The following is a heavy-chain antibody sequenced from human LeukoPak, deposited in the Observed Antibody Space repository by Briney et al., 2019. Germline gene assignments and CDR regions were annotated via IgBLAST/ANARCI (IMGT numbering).Heavy chain of an antibody. J-gene: IGHJ4*02. Sequence: SETLSLTCAVYGGSFSGYYWSWIRQPPGKGLEWIGEINHSGSTNYNPSLKSRVTISVDTSKNQFSLRLSSVTAPDTPWYYCAGPSRRWLQYLDYWGQGTLVTVSS. D-gene: IGHD5-24*01. CDR2: INHSGST. CDR3: AGPSRRWLQYLDY. CDR1: GGSFSGYY. V-gene: IGHV4-34*01.